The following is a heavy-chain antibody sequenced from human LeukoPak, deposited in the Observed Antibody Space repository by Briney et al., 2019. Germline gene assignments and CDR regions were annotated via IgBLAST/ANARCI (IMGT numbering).Heavy chain of an antibody. CDR3: ARDRGVYSSGWYYHYGMDV. D-gene: IGHD6-19*01. CDR2: IYYSGST. J-gene: IGHJ6*02. V-gene: IGHV4-59*01. CDR1: GGSISSYY. Sequence: PSETLSLTCTVSGGSISSYYWSWIRQPPGKGLEWIGYIYYSGSTNYNPSLKSRVTISVDTSKNQFSLKLSSVTAADTAVYYCARDRGVYSSGWYYHYGMDVWGQGTTVTVSS.